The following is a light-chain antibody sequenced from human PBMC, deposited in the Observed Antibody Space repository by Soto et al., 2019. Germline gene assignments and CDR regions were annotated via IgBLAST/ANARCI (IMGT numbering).Light chain of an antibody. Sequence: AIPLTQSPSSLSASVGDRVTITCRASQAIRVALGWYQQKPGKVPKLLIYAASTLQRGVPSRFSGSGSGTDFTLTISSLQPEDFATYYCLLDFRYFWAFGQGTKVEIK. CDR2: AAS. CDR3: LLDFRYFWA. V-gene: IGKV1-6*01. CDR1: QAIRVA. J-gene: IGKJ1*01.